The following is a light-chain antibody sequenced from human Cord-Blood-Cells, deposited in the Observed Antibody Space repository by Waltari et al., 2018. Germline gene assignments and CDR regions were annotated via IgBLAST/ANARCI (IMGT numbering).Light chain of an antibody. CDR2: DVS. CDR1: SSDVGGYHY. CDR3: SSYTSSSTWV. Sequence: QSALTQPASVSGSPGPSITISCTGTSSDVGGYHYVSCYQQHQGKAPKLMIYDVSKQPSGVSTRFSGSKSGNTASLTISGLQAEDEADYYCSSYTSSSTWVFGGGTKLTVL. J-gene: IGLJ3*02. V-gene: IGLV2-14*01.